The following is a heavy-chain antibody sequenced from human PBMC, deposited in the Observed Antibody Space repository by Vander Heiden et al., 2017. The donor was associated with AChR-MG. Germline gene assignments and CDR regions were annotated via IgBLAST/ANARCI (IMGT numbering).Heavy chain of an antibody. CDR2: IDPADSDT. CDR1: GCRFPSYW. CDR3: ARPPDDTAGGGGGY. Sequence: EVQLVQSGAAVKKAGESLKISCKGSGCRFPSYWIGWGRQKPGKGLEWMWIIDPADSDTRYNPSFEGQVSISADMSTSTAYLQWSSLKASDTAIYYCARPPDDTAGGGGGYWGQGTQVTVSS. D-gene: IGHD2-15*01. J-gene: IGHJ4*02. V-gene: IGHV5-51*03.